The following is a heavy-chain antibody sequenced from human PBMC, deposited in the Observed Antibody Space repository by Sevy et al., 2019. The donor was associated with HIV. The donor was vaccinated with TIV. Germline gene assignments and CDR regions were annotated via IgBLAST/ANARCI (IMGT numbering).Heavy chain of an antibody. D-gene: IGHD1-26*01. J-gene: IGHJ1*01. V-gene: IGHV1-18*01. CDR2: NSTYNGDT. CDR1: GYTFTSYG. CDR3: ARAPSGSQGPGQYFHH. Sequence: ASVKVSCKTFGYTFTSYGISWVRQAPGQGLEWMGWNSTYNGDTNSAQKLQGRVTMTTDTSTSTAYMELRSLRSDDTAVYYCARAPSGSQGPGQYFHHWGQGTLVTVSS.